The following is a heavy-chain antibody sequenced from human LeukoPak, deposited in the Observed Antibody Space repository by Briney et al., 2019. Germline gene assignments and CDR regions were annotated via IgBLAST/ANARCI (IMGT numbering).Heavy chain of an antibody. D-gene: IGHD5-24*01. J-gene: IGHJ6*02. V-gene: IGHV3-48*01. CDR2: IRSSSNII. Sequence: GGSLRLSCAASGFTFSSYSMNWVRQAPGKGLEWVSYIRSSSNIIYYADSVKGRFTISRDNSKNTLYLQMNSLRGEDTAVYYCAKDPKRGETATPFGMDVWGQGTTVTVSS. CDR3: AKDPKRGETATPFGMDV. CDR1: GFTFSSYS.